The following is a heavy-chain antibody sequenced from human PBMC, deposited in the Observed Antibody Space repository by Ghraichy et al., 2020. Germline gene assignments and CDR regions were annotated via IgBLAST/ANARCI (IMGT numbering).Heavy chain of an antibody. Sequence: SQTISLTCSVSGGSISSGGHYWSWIRQHPGKGLEWIGYIYYSGSSYYNPSLKSRVTISLDTSKNQFSLKVSSVTAADTAVYYCARKDDYGDYPYTFDIWGQGTMVTVSS. CDR2: IYYSGSS. CDR1: GGSISSGGHY. V-gene: IGHV4-31*03. CDR3: ARKDDYGDYPYTFDI. D-gene: IGHD4-17*01. J-gene: IGHJ3*02.